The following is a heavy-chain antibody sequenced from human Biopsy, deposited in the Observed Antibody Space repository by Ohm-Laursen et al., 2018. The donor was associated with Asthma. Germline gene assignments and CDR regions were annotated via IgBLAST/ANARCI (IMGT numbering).Heavy chain of an antibody. J-gene: IGHJ6*02. Sequence: SDTLSLTCPVSGGSISSYYWSWIRQPPGKGLEWIGYIYFSGSTNYNPSLKSRVAISVDTSKNQFSLKLRSVTAADTAVYYCARDVSFGRFSEWSSGMDVWGQGTTVTVSS. CDR3: ARDVSFGRFSEWSSGMDV. V-gene: IGHV4-59*01. CDR2: IYFSGST. CDR1: GGSISSYY. D-gene: IGHD3-3*01.